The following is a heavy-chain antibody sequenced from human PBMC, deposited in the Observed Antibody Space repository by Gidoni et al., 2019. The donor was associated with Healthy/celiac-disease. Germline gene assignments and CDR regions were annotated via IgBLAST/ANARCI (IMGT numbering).Heavy chain of an antibody. D-gene: IGHD5-18*01. CDR1: GFTFSSYW. V-gene: IGHV3-7*01. Sequence: VQLVESGGGLVQPGGSLRLSCAASGFTFSSYWMSWVRQAPGKGLEWVANIKQDGSEKYYVDSVKGRFTISRDNAKNSLYLQMNSLRAEDTAVYYCARGEMGGYSYGYGYWGQGTLVTVSS. CDR3: ARGEMGGYSYGYGY. J-gene: IGHJ4*02. CDR2: IKQDGSEK.